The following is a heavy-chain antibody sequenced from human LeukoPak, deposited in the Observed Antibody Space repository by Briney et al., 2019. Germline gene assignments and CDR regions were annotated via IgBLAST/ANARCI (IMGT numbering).Heavy chain of an antibody. V-gene: IGHV3-23*01. D-gene: IGHD3-22*01. Sequence: PGGSLRLSCAASGFTFSIYAMSWVRQAPGKGLEWVSVISGSGGSTYYADSVKGRFTISRDNSKNTLYLQMNSLRAEDTAIYYCATGMDNYDSSGYYSYFQQWGQGTLVTVSS. CDR1: GFTFSIYA. CDR3: ATGMDNYDSSGYYSYFQQ. CDR2: ISGSGGST. J-gene: IGHJ1*01.